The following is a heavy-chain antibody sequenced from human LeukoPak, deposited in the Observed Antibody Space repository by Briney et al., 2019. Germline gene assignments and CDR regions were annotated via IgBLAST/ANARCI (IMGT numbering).Heavy chain of an antibody. CDR2: FDPEDGET. Sequence: ASVKVSCKVSGYTLTELSMHWVRQAPGKGLEWMGGFDPEDGETIYAQKFQGRVTMTEDTSTDTAYMELSSLRSEDTAVYYCATVPFRYYGSGREFYYFDYWGQGTLVTVSS. J-gene: IGHJ4*02. CDR3: ATVPFRYYGSGREFYYFDY. CDR1: GYTLTELS. V-gene: IGHV1-24*01. D-gene: IGHD3-10*01.